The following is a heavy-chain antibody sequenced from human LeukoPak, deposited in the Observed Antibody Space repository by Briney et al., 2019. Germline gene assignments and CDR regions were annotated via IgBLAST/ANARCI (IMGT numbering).Heavy chain of an antibody. CDR1: GFTISTYG. CDR3: AKSVYHSGNY. CDR2: ISGGTT. J-gene: IGHJ4*02. D-gene: IGHD3-10*01. Sequence: GGSLRLSCAASGFTISTYGMSWVRQAPGKGLEWASSISGGTTYYADSVKGRFTISRDNSKNTVPLQMNSLRAEDTAVYYCAKSVYHSGNYWGQGTLVTVSS. V-gene: IGHV3-23*01.